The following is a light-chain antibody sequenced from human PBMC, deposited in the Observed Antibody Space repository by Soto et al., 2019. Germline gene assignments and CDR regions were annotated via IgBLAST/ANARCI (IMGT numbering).Light chain of an antibody. Sequence: DIQMTQSPSTLSASVGDRVTIACRASENIKSWLAWYQQQPGKAPKLLIYKASSLQSGVPARFSGSGSGTEFTRTISSLQADDFETYYCHQDNSYPYTFGQGTRLEIK. V-gene: IGKV1-5*03. J-gene: IGKJ2*01. CDR2: KAS. CDR3: HQDNSYPYT. CDR1: ENIKSW.